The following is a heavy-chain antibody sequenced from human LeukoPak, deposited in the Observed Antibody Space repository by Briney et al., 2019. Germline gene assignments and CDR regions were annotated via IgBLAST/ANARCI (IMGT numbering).Heavy chain of an antibody. CDR1: GGSVSSGSYY. V-gene: IGHV4-61*01. Sequence: PSETLSLTCTVSGGSVSSGSYYWSWLRQPPGKGLEWIGYFYYSGSTNYNPSLKSRVTISVDVSKNQFSLKLSSVTAADTAVYYCARVESSSSWYPNWFDPWGQGTLVTVSS. CDR2: FYYSGST. D-gene: IGHD6-13*01. J-gene: IGHJ5*02. CDR3: ARVESSSSWYPNWFDP.